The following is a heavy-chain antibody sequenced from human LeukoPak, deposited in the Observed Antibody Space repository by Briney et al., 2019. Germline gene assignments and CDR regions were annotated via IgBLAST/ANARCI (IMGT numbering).Heavy chain of an antibody. D-gene: IGHD6-13*01. V-gene: IGHV1-8*01. CDR1: GYTFTSYD. Sequence: ASVKVSCKASGYTFTSYDINWVRQAIGQGLEWMGWMNPNSGNTGYAQKFQGRVTMTRNTSISTAYMELSSLRSEDTAVYYCARVLYSSSWYGDYNWFDPWGQGTLVTVSS. J-gene: IGHJ5*02. CDR3: ARVLYSSSWYGDYNWFDP. CDR2: MNPNSGNT.